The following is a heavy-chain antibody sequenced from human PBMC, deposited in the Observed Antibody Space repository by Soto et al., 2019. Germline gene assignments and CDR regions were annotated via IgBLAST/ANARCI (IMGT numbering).Heavy chain of an antibody. J-gene: IGHJ3*02. CDR2: IYYSGST. V-gene: IGHV4-59*01. CDR3: ARGVTPYDAFDI. CDR1: GGSISSYY. D-gene: IGHD2-21*02. Sequence: SETRSLTCTVSGGSISSYYWSWIRQPPGKGLEWIGYIYYSGSTNYNPSLKSRVTISVDTSKNQFSLKLSSVTAADTAVYYCARGVTPYDAFDIWGQGTMVTVSS.